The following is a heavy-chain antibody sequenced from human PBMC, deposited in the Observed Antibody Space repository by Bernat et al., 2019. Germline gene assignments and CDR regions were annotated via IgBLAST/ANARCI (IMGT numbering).Heavy chain of an antibody. CDR2: ISYDGSNK. CDR1: GFSFSSYG. Sequence: QVRLVESGGGVVQPGRSLRLSCEASGFSFSSYGMHWVRQAPGKGLEWVAIISYDGSNKYYADSVKGRFTISRDNSKNTLYLQMNSLRGEDTAVYNCAKDRGNGDYFFDYWGQGILVTVSS. D-gene: IGHD4-17*01. CDR3: AKDRGNGDYFFDY. V-gene: IGHV3-30*18. J-gene: IGHJ4*02.